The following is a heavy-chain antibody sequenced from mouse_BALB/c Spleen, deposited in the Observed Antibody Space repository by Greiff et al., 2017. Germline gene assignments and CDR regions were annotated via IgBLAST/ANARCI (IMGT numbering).Heavy chain of an antibody. J-gene: IGHJ4*01. Sequence: EVKLVESGPGLVKPSQSLSLTCTVTGYSITSDYAWNWIRQFPGNKLEWMGYISYSGSTSYNPSLKSRISITRDTSKNQFFLQLNSVTTEDTATYYCARRDYDYDDYAMDYWGQGTSVTVSS. CDR3: ARRDYDYDDYAMDY. CDR1: GYSITSDYA. V-gene: IGHV3-2*02. CDR2: ISYSGST. D-gene: IGHD2-4*01.